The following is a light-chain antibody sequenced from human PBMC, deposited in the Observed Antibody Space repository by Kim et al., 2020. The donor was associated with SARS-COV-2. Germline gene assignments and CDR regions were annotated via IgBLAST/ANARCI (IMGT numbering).Light chain of an antibody. Sequence: QLVLTQSPSASASLGASVKLTCTLSSGHSSYAIAWHQQQPAKGPRYLMKLNSDGSHSKGDGIPDRFSGSSSGAERYLTISSRQSEDDADYYCQTWGTGIHVFGTGTKVTVL. V-gene: IGLV4-69*01. CDR1: SGHSSYA. J-gene: IGLJ1*01. CDR3: QTWGTGIHV. CDR2: LNSDGSH.